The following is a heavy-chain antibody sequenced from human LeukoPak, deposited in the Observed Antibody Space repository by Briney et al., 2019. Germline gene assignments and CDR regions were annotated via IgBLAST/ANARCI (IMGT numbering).Heavy chain of an antibody. CDR3: ARHYGSGSSMVVSFDY. J-gene: IGHJ4*02. Sequence: PSETLSLTCNVSGGSISSYYWSWIRQPAGKGLEWIGRIYTSGSTNYNPSLKSRVTMSVDTSKNQFSLKLSSVTAAGTAVYYCARHYGSGSSMVVSFDYWGQGTLVTVSS. CDR2: IYTSGST. D-gene: IGHD3-10*01. V-gene: IGHV4-4*07. CDR1: GGSISSYY.